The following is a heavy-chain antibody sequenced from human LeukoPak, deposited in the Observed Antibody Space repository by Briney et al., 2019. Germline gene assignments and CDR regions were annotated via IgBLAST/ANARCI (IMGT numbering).Heavy chain of an antibody. D-gene: IGHD3-10*01. CDR3: ARASRGFDY. CDR1: GYYLSSGFH. V-gene: IGHV4-38-2*02. J-gene: IGHJ4*02. Sequence: SETLSLTCSVSGYYLSSGFHWGWIRQPPGQGLELIGSIYHNGSTYYNPSLKSRVTISVDTSKNQFSLKLSSVTAADTAVYYCARASRGFDYWGQGTLVTVSS. CDR2: IYHNGST.